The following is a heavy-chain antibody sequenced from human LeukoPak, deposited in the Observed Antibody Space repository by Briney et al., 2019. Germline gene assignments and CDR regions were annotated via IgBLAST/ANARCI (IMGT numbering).Heavy chain of an antibody. V-gene: IGHV3-7*01. CDR3: AINSGRDY. D-gene: IGHD1-26*01. CDR1: GFTFSNYW. Sequence: QTGGSLRLSCAASGFTFSNYWMSWVRQAPGNGLEWVANIKQDGSEKYYVDSVKGRFTISRDNAKNSLYLQMSSLRVEDTAVYYCAINSGRDYWGQGTLVTVSS. CDR2: IKQDGSEK. J-gene: IGHJ4*02.